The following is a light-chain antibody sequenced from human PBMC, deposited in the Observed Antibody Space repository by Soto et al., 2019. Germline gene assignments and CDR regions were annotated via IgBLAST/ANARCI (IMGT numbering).Light chain of an antibody. Sequence: DIQMTQSPSSLSASVGDRVTITCQASQDIRNQLNWYHQRPGKAPKLLIYDVSNLEKGVPSRFSGSGSGAEFTLTITRLEPEDFAVYYCQQYVTSSPRTFGQGTKVDIK. J-gene: IGKJ1*01. CDR1: QDIRNQ. CDR3: QQYVTSSPRT. V-gene: IGKV1-33*01. CDR2: DVS.